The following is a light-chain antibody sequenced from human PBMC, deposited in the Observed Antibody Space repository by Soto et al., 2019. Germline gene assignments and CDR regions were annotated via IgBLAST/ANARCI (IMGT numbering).Light chain of an antibody. V-gene: IGKV1-33*01. CDR1: QDIKNY. J-gene: IGKJ2*02. CDR2: DAS. CDR3: QHYDSVPCT. Sequence: DIQLTQSPSSLSASVGDRVTITCQASQDIKNYLIWYQQKAGEAPNLLIYDASTLGTGVSSRFSGSGSGPEFSLTITNLQPEDIATYYCQHYDSVPCTFGQGTRLEIK.